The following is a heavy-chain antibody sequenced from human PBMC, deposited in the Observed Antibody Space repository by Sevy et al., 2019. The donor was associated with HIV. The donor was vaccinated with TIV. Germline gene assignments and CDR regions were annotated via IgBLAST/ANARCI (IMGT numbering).Heavy chain of an antibody. D-gene: IGHD3-9*01. Sequence: GGSLRLSCAASGFTFSNAWMSWVRQAPGKGLEWVGRIKSKTDGGTTDYAAPVKGRFTISRDDSKNTLYLQRNSLKTEDAAVYSCTTALFFLRYFDWLFPEDAFDIWGQGTMVTVSS. CDR1: GFTFSNAW. V-gene: IGHV3-15*01. CDR3: TTALFFLRYFDWLFPEDAFDI. J-gene: IGHJ3*02. CDR2: IKSKTDGGTT.